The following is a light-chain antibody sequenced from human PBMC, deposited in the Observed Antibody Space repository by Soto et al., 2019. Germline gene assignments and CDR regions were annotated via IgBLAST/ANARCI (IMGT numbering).Light chain of an antibody. Sequence: EIVMTQSPAILSVSPGERATLSCRASQSVSSNLAWYQQRPGLAPRLLIYGASTRANGIPARFSGSGSGTDFTLTISSLQSEDFAVYYCQQYNKWPPMYTFGQGTKLEIK. J-gene: IGKJ2*01. CDR2: GAS. CDR3: QQYNKWPPMYT. V-gene: IGKV3-15*01. CDR1: QSVSSN.